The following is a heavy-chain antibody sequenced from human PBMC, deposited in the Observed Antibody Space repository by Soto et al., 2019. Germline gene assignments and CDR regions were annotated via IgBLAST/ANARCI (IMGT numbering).Heavy chain of an antibody. CDR2: ISAYKGKT. J-gene: IGHJ5*02. CDR3: ARERSSLDPYNWIDL. Sequence: QVQLVQSGAEVKKPGASVKVSCKTSGYTFSSSGISWVRQAPGQGLEWMGWISAYKGKTNYAQKLNGRVTMTTDTSTSTAYMELRSLRSDDTAVYYCARERSSLDPYNWIDLWGQGTLVTVSS. V-gene: IGHV1-18*01. CDR1: GYTFSSSG.